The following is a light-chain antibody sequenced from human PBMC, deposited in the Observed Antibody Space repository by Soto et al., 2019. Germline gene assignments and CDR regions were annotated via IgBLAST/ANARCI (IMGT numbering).Light chain of an antibody. CDR2: GAS. J-gene: IGKJ3*01. V-gene: IGKV1-12*01. CDR3: QQTDSFTT. Sequence: DIQMTQSPSSVSASVGDRVTITCRASQGSDRWLAWYQQKPGKATKLLIYGASSLQSGVPSRVSGSGSGKALTLTISSLQPEYFSAYFCQQTDSFTTFGHGTKVDSK. CDR1: QGSDRW.